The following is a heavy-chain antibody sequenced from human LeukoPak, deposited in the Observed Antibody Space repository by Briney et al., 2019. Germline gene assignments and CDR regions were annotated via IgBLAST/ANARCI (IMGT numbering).Heavy chain of an antibody. J-gene: IGHJ3*02. V-gene: IGHV4-61*02. CDR1: GGSVSSGFYY. CDR2: IYTSGST. D-gene: IGHD3-3*01. CDR3: ARALDDAFDI. Sequence: SETLSLTCTVSGGSVSSGFYYWSWIRQPAGKGLEWSGRIYTSGSTNYNPSLKSRVTISVDTSKNQFSLKLSSVTATDTAVYYCARALDDAFDIWGQGTKVTVSS.